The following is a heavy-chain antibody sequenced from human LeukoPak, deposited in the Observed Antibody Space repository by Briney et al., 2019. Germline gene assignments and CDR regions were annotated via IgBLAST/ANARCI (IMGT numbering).Heavy chain of an antibody. CDR2: IYYSGST. CDR1: GGSISSYY. D-gene: IGHD3-22*01. Sequence: SETLSLTCTVSGGSISSYYWSWIRQPPGKGLKWIGYIYYSGSTNYNPSLKSRVTISVDTSKNQFSLKLSSVTAADTAVYYCARGVSSGYLYYFDYWGQGTLVTVSS. CDR3: ARGVSSGYLYYFDY. V-gene: IGHV4-59*01. J-gene: IGHJ4*02.